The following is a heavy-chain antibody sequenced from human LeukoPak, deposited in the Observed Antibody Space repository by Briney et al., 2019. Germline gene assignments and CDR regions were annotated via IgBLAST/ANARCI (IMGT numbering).Heavy chain of an antibody. Sequence: GASVKVSCKASGYTFTSYAMHWVRQAPGQRLEWMGWINAGNGNTKYSQKFQGRVTITRDTSASTAYMELSSLRSEDTAVYYCARNSLGGKSSFIFFSSSGWSHFDYWGQGTLVTVSS. CDR2: INAGNGNT. V-gene: IGHV1-3*01. J-gene: IGHJ4*02. D-gene: IGHD6-19*01. CDR1: GYTFTSYA. CDR3: ARNSLGGKSSFIFFSSSGWSHFDY.